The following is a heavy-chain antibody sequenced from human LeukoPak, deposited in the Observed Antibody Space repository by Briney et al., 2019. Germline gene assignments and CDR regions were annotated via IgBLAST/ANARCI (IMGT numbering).Heavy chain of an antibody. CDR1: GFTFSSYS. J-gene: IGHJ4*02. CDR3: ARDGYGGDLDY. V-gene: IGHV3-30-3*01. D-gene: IGHD5-12*01. CDR2: ISYDGSNK. Sequence: GGSLRLSCVASGFTFSSYSMHWVRQAPGKGLEWVAVISYDGSNKYYADSVKGRFTISRDNSKNTLYLQMSSLRAEDTAVYYCARDGYGGDLDYWGQGTLVTVSS.